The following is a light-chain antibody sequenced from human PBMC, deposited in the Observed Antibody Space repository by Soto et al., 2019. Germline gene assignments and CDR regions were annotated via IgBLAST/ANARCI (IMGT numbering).Light chain of an antibody. Sequence: NFMLTQPHSVSESPGKTVTISCTRSSGSIASNYVQWYQQRPGSVPTTVIYEGNQRPSGVPDRFSGSTDGSSNSASLTISGLQTEGEADYFCQSYDSSTVVFGGGTKGTVL. CDR1: SGSIASNY. V-gene: IGLV6-57*04. CDR2: EGN. CDR3: QSYDSSTVV. J-gene: IGLJ2*01.